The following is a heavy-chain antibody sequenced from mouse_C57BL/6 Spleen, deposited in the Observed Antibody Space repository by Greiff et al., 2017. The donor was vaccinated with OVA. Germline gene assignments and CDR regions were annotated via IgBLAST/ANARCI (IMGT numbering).Heavy chain of an antibody. D-gene: IGHD2-4*01. CDR3: ARWNYYDYDGFAY. V-gene: IGHV1-82*01. CDR2: IYPGDGDT. J-gene: IGHJ3*01. Sequence: VQLQQSGPELVKPGASVKISCKASGYAFSSSWMNWVKQRPGKGLEWIGRIYPGDGDTNYNGKFKGKATLTADKSSSTAYMQLSSLTSEDSAVYFGARWNYYDYDGFAYWGQGTLVTVSA. CDR1: GYAFSSSW.